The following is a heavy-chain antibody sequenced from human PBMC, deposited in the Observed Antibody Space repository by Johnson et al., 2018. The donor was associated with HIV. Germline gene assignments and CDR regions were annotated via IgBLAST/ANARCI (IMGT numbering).Heavy chain of an antibody. Sequence: VQLVESGGGLVQSGGSLRLSCAASGVTFSDYYMSWIRHAPGKGLEWISYISSGGSTKYYADSVKGRFTISRDNAKNSLYLQMNSLRAEETAVYYCAGGYGSGSGDAFDIWGQGTMVTVSS. CDR1: GVTFSDYY. D-gene: IGHD3-10*01. J-gene: IGHJ3*02. CDR2: ISSGGSTK. CDR3: AGGYGSGSGDAFDI. V-gene: IGHV3-11*04.